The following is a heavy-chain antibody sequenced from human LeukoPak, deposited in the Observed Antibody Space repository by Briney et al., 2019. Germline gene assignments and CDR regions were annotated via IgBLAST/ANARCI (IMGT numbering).Heavy chain of an antibody. D-gene: IGHD5-18*01. CDR3: ARDPEGFLESVDTAMVR. J-gene: IGHJ4*02. Sequence: GGSLRLSCAASGFTFSSYWMSWVRQAPGKGLEWVANIKQDGSEKYYVDSVKGRFTISRDNAKNSLYLQMNSLRAEDTAVYYCARDPEGFLESVDTAMVRWGQGTLVTVSS. V-gene: IGHV3-7*01. CDR2: IKQDGSEK. CDR1: GFTFSSYW.